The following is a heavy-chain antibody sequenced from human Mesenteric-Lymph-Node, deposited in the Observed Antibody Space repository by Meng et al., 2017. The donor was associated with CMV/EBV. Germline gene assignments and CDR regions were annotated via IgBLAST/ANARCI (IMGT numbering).Heavy chain of an antibody. CDR1: GFNFDDYA. Sequence: SGFNFDDYAMTWVRQVPGKGLEWVSRINWNGGSKGYADSVEGRFTISRDSAKNSLYVQMNSLRVEDTALYYCARGPESRSSNWYFDLWGRGTLVTVSS. CDR2: INWNGGSK. CDR3: ARGPESRSSNWYFDL. D-gene: IGHD6-13*01. V-gene: IGHV3-20*03. J-gene: IGHJ2*01.